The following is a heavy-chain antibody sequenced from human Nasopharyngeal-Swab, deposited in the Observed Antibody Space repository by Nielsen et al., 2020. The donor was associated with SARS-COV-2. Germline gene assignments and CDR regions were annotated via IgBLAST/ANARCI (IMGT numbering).Heavy chain of an antibody. CDR1: GFTFSSYG. Sequence: GEFLKISCGASGFTFSSYGMHWVRQAPGKGLEWVAFTRYDGNNEYYGDSVKGRFTTSRDNSKNTLYLHMSSLRTEDTAVYYCAKSRDGYNYDAFHIWGHGTMVTVSS. D-gene: IGHD5-24*01. CDR2: TRYDGNNE. J-gene: IGHJ3*02. V-gene: IGHV3-30*02. CDR3: AKSRDGYNYDAFHI.